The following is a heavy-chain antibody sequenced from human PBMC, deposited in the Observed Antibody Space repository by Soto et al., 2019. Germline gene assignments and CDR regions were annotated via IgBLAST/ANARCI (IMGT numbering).Heavy chain of an antibody. D-gene: IGHD3-22*01. V-gene: IGHV3-9*01. CDR3: AKDAGADGSSGYYSRFDY. CDR2: IVWNSVRI. Sequence: EVQLVESGGGLVQPGRSLRLSCAASGFTFDDYAMHWVWQAPGKGLEWVSGIVWNSVRIRYADSVKGRFTISRDNAKNSVYLQMNSLRVEDTAFYYCAKDAGADGSSGYYSRFDYWGQGTLVTVSS. J-gene: IGHJ4*02. CDR1: GFTFDDYA.